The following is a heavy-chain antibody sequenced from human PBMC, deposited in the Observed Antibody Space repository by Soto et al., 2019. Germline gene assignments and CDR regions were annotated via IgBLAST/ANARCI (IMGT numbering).Heavy chain of an antibody. CDR2: IRSKANSYAT. CDR3: TRRSYYGSGKRWYYGMDV. J-gene: IGHJ6*02. Sequence: EVQLVESGGGLVQPGGSLKLSCAASGFTFSGSAMHWVRQASGKGLEWVGRIRSKANSYATAYAASVKGRFTISRDDSKNTAYLQMNSLKTEDTAVYYCTRRSYYGSGKRWYYGMDVWGQGTTVTVSS. CDR1: GFTFSGSA. V-gene: IGHV3-73*02. D-gene: IGHD3-10*01.